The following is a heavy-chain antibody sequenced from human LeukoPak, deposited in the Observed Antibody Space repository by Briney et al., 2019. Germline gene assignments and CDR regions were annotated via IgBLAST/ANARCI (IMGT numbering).Heavy chain of an antibody. CDR3: ANAIHSKAVALPFDY. CDR2: IGASDGGT. CDR1: GFTFSNSA. D-gene: IGHD6-19*01. Sequence: GGSLRLSCAASGFTFSNSAMNWVRQAPGRGLECVSVIGASDGGTYYAVSVKGRFTISRDNSKNTPYLQMNSLRAEDTAVYYCANAIHSKAVALPFDYWGQGTLVTVSS. V-gene: IGHV3-23*01. J-gene: IGHJ4*02.